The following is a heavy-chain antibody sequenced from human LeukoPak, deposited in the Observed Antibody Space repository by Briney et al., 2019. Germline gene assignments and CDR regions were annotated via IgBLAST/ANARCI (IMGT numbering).Heavy chain of an antibody. Sequence: GGSLRLSCAASGFTFDDYGMSWVRQAPGKGLEWVSGINWNGGNTVYADSVKGRFTLSRDTAKNSLYLQMNSLRAEDTALYYCARAYSGYENYYYYYYMDVWGKGTTVTVSS. J-gene: IGHJ6*03. CDR2: INWNGGNT. CDR1: GFTFDDYG. CDR3: ARAYSGYENYYYYYYMDV. V-gene: IGHV3-20*04. D-gene: IGHD5-12*01.